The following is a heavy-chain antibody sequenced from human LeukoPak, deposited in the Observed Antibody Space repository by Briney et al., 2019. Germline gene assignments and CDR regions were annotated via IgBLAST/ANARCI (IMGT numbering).Heavy chain of an antibody. CDR2: IRYDGSNK. CDR1: GFTFSDEG. D-gene: IGHD3-10*01. V-gene: IGHV3-30*02. J-gene: IGHJ1*01. Sequence: GGSLRLSCAASGFTFSDEGMHWVRQAPGKGLEWVAFIRYDGSNKYYADSVKGRFTISRDNSKNTLYLQMNSLRAEDTAVYYCAKDYYGSGSYCYFQHWGQGTLVTVSS. CDR3: AKDYYGSGSYCYFQH.